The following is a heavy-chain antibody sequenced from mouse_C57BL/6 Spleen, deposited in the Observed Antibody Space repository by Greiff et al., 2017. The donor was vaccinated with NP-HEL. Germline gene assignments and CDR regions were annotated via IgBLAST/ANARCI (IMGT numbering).Heavy chain of an antibody. J-gene: IGHJ3*01. CDR3: ARNLDYGSSYGFAY. Sequence: VKLQESGPGLVAPSQSLSITCTVSGFSLTSYAISWVRQPPGKGLEWLGVIWTGGGTNYNSALKSRLSISKDNSKSQVFLKMNSLQTDDTARYYCARNLDYGSSYGFAYWGQGTLVTVSA. V-gene: IGHV2-9-1*01. CDR2: IWTGGGT. CDR1: GFSLTSYA. D-gene: IGHD1-1*01.